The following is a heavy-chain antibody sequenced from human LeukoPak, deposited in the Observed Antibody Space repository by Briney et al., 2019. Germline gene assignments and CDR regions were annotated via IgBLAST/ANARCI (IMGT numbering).Heavy chain of an antibody. CDR3: ARQGDPPREGFDF. D-gene: IGHD3-10*01. J-gene: IGHJ4*02. CDR2: IYPDDSTT. CDR1: GYSFTTYW. Sequence: GESLKISCEAFGYSFTTYWIGWVRQMPGKGLEWVGTIYPDDSTTKYGPSFQGQVTISVDTSITTAYLRWNSLKASDTAIYYCARQGDPPREGFDFWGQGTLVTVSS. V-gene: IGHV5-51*01.